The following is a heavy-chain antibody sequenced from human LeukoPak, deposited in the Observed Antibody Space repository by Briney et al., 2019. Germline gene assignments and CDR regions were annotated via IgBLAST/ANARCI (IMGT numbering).Heavy chain of an antibody. CDR3: ASRNKGPADV. V-gene: IGHV4-59*01. CDR2: IYYTGTT. Sequence: SETLSFTCTVSGGSISSYYWSWIRQPPGKGLEWIGYIYYTGTTNYNPSLKSRVTISVDTSKNQFSLKLGSVTAADTAVYYCASRNKGPADVWGQGTTVTVSS. CDR1: GGSISSYY. J-gene: IGHJ6*02. D-gene: IGHD1-14*01.